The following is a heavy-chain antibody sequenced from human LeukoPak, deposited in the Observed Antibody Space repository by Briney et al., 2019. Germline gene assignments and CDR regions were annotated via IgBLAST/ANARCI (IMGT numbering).Heavy chain of an antibody. CDR2: IWCDGSTK. Sequence: PGRSLRLFCAVSGFTFSNYGMHWVRQTPGKGLEWVAVIWCDGSTKKYADSVKGRFTISRENSQNTLYLQMNSLRAEDTAVYYCATDRGSSPFDYWGQGTLVTVSS. D-gene: IGHD2-15*01. CDR1: GFTFSNYG. V-gene: IGHV3-33*01. J-gene: IGHJ4*02. CDR3: ATDRGSSPFDY.